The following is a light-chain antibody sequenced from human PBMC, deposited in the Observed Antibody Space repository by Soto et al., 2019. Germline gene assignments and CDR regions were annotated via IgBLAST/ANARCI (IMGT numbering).Light chain of an antibody. CDR2: KAS. CDR1: QSISYW. J-gene: IGKJ4*01. CDR3: QHYNSYPLT. V-gene: IGKV1-5*03. Sequence: DIQMTQSPSTLSASVGDRVTITCRASQSISYWLAWYQQRPGKAPNLLIYKASSLPSGVPSRFSGSGSGTHFTLTINSLQPDDFATYYCQHYNSYPLTFGAGTTVEIK.